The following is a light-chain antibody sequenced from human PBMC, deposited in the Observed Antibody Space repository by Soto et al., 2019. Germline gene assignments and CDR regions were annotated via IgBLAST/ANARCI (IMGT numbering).Light chain of an antibody. V-gene: IGLV2-23*01. CDR3: CSYAGSSTDV. Sequence: QSALTQPASVSGSPGQSITISCTGSSSDVGSYNLVSWYQQHPGKAPKLMIYEDSKRPSGVSNRFSGSKSGNTASLTISGLQAEDEADYYCCSYAGSSTDVFGTGTKDTDL. CDR2: EDS. J-gene: IGLJ1*01. CDR1: SSDVGSYNL.